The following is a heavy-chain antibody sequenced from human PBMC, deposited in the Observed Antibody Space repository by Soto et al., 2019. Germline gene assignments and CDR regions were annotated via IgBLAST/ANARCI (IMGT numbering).Heavy chain of an antibody. D-gene: IGHD4-4*01. CDR3: ASWRLQGFDP. CDR1: GFTFSSYG. V-gene: IGHV3-33*01. J-gene: IGHJ5*02. Sequence: QVQLVESGGGVVQPGRSLRLSCAASGFTFSSYGMHWVRQAPGKGLEWVAVIWYDGSNKYYADSVKGRFTISIDNSKNTLYLQMNSLRAEDTAVYYCASWRLQGFDPWGQGTLVTVSS. CDR2: IWYDGSNK.